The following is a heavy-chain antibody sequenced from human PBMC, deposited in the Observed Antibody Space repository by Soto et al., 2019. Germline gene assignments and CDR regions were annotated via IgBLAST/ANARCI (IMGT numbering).Heavy chain of an antibody. J-gene: IGHJ6*02. V-gene: IGHV1-69*12. CDR1: GGTFSSYA. D-gene: IGHD2-21*02. CDR2: IIPIFGTA. CDR3: ASLSKMVTDYYYYGMDV. Sequence: QVQLVQSGAEVKKPGSSVKVSCKASGGTFSSYAISWVRQAPGQGLEWMGGIIPIFGTANYAQKFQGRVTITADESTSTAYMELRSLRSEDTAVYYCASLSKMVTDYYYYGMDVWGQGTTVTVSS.